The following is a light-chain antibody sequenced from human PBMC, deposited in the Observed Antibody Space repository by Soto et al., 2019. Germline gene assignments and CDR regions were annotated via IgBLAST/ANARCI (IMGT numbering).Light chain of an antibody. CDR1: SSDIGGHNY. V-gene: IGLV2-14*01. Sequence: QSALTQPASVSGSPGQSITISCSGTSSDIGGHNYVSWYQQHPGKVPKLIISEVSKRPSGVSNRFSGSKSGNTASLTISGLQTEDEADYYCSSYTTTFSVLFGGGTKVTVL. J-gene: IGLJ2*01. CDR3: SSYTTTFSVL. CDR2: EVS.